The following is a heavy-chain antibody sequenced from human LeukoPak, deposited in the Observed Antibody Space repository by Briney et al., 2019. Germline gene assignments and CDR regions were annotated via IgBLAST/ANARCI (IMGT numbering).Heavy chain of an antibody. J-gene: IGHJ4*02. CDR3: ARLRFDTGWYGDNFDS. V-gene: IGHV4-39*01. D-gene: IGHD6-19*01. CDR2: IYYNGNT. CDR1: GDSISSPSYY. Sequence: PSETLSLTCTVSGDSISSPSYYWGWVRQPPGKGLEWIANIYYNGNTYYNPSLKSRVGITVDTSKDQFSLTVTAVTAADTALYYCARLRFDTGWYGDNFDSWGRGTLVTVSS.